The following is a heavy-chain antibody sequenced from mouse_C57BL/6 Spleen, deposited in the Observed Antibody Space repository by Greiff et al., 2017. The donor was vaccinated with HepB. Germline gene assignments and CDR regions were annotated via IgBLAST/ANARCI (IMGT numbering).Heavy chain of an antibody. V-gene: IGHV5-17*01. CDR1: GFTFSDYG. CDR3: ARDNWEYFDY. Sequence: EVKLMESGGGLVKPGGSLKLSCAASGFTFSDYGMHWVRQAPEKGLEWVAYISSGSSTIYYADTVKGRFTISRDNAKNTLFLQMTSLRSEDTAMYYCARDNWEYFDYWGRGTTLTVSS. J-gene: IGHJ2*01. CDR2: ISSGSSTI. D-gene: IGHD4-1*01.